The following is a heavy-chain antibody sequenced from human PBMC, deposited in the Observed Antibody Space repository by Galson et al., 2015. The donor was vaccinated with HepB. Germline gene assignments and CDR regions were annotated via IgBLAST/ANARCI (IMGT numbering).Heavy chain of an antibody. D-gene: IGHD3-10*01. Sequence: ETLSLTCAVYGGSFSGYYWSWIRQPPGKGLEWIGEINHSGSTNYNPSLKSRVTISVDTSKNQFSLKLSSVTAADTAVYYCARVSHGSGSYYRFRWFDPWGQGTLVTVSS. J-gene: IGHJ5*02. CDR3: ARVSHGSGSYYRFRWFDP. CDR2: INHSGST. V-gene: IGHV4-34*01. CDR1: GGSFSGYY.